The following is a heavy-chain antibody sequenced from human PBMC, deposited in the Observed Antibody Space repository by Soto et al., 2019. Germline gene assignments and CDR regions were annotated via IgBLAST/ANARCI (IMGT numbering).Heavy chain of an antibody. V-gene: IGHV1-2*04. CDR2: INPNSGGT. D-gene: IGHD6-19*01. J-gene: IGHJ4*02. Sequence: ASVKVSCKASGYTFTGYYMHWVRQAPGQGLEWMGWINPNSGGTNYAQKFQGWVTMTRDTSISTAYMELSRLRSDDTAVYYCARLAVGGNVAYWGQGTLVIVSA. CDR3: ARLAVGGNVAY. CDR1: GYTFTGYY.